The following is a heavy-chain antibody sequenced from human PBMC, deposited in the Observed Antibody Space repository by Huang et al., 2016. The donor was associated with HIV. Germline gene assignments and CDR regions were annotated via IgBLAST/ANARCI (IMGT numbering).Heavy chain of an antibody. J-gene: IGHJ4*02. V-gene: IGHV4-39*02. Sequence: QVQLQESGPRLVKPSETLSLSCYVSDGSISSNTYHWGWVRQPPGKGLEWIGAISYRGKTYYNPSLRSRLSLSVDTSDSHFPLRLSLVTAADTGLYFCARLGNAWSVRFDSWGQGALVTVSS. CDR3: ARLGNAWSVRFDS. D-gene: IGHD1-1*01. CDR2: ISYRGKT. CDR1: DGSISSNTYH.